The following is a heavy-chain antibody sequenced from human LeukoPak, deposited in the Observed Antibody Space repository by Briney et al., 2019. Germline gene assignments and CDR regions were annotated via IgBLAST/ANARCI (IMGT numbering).Heavy chain of an antibody. V-gene: IGHV3-53*01. CDR1: GFTVSSNY. CDR3: APGGIAAAGGGWFDP. CDR2: IYSGGST. J-gene: IGHJ5*02. D-gene: IGHD6-13*01. Sequence: GGSLRLSCAASGFTVSSNYMSWVRQAPGKGLEWVSVIYSGGSTYYADSVKGRFTISRDNSKNTLYLQMNSLRAEDTAVYYCAPGGIAAAGGGWFDPWGQGTLVTVSS.